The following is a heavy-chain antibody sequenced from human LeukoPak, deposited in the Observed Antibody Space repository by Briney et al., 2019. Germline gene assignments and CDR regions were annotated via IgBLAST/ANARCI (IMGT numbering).Heavy chain of an antibody. V-gene: IGHV4-59*01. Sequence: PSETLSLTCTFSGGPLSSYYWSWIRQPPGKGLEWIGYIYYSGSTNYNPSHKRRGTISVDTSKTHFTLKLSSVTAADTAVYYCARASIRLARGGGWFDPWGQGTLVTVSS. CDR1: GGPLSSYY. D-gene: IGHD3-3*02. J-gene: IGHJ5*02. CDR3: ARASIRLARGGGWFDP. CDR2: IYYSGST.